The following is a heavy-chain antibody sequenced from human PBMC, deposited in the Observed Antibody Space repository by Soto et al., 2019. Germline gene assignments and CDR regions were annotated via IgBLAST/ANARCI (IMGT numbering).Heavy chain of an antibody. CDR2: IIPMFGTA. CDR3: ASGIQLWLRRINTGYSG. Sequence: QVQLVQSGAEVKKPESSVKVSCKAPGGTFSTYAISWVRQAPGQGLEWMGGIIPMFGTANYAQRFQDRVTITADESTNTGYRELSSLRSEDTAGYFCASGIQLWLRRINTGYSGWGQGTLVTVSS. CDR1: GGTFSTYA. J-gene: IGHJ4*02. V-gene: IGHV1-69*12. D-gene: IGHD5-18*01.